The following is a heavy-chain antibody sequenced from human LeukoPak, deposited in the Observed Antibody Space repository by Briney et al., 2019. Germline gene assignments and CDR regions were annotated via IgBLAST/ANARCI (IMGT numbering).Heavy chain of an antibody. CDR2: SYSGGNA. D-gene: IGHD1-26*01. CDR3: AHSKRGGGYYINAFAV. J-gene: IGHJ3*01. V-gene: IGHV4-59*01. CDR1: GASTSAYY. Sequence: SESLSLTCTASGASTSAYYWSWIRQPPGKGLEWIGYSYSGGNANYNPSLKSRVTISIDTSENQFSLRLTSATAADTAIYFCAHSKRGGGYYINAFAVWGQGALVTISS.